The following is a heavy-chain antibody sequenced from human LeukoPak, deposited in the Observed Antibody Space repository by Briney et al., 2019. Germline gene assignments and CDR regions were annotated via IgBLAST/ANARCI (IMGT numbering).Heavy chain of an antibody. V-gene: IGHV1-46*01. D-gene: IGHD1-1*01. J-gene: IGHJ4*02. Sequence: GASVKVSCKASGYTFSSYYMHWVRQAPEQGLEWMGVINPSGGSTSYAQRLQGRVTMTRDTSTSTFYMELSSLRSEDTAVYYCARHSLPGTTPFDYWGQGTLVTVSS. CDR1: GYTFSSYY. CDR2: INPSGGST. CDR3: ARHSLPGTTPFDY.